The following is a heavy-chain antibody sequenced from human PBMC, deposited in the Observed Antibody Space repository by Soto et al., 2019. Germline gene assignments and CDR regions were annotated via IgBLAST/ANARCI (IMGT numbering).Heavy chain of an antibody. CDR2: ISYDGSNK. CDR3: AKGAGDFDY. Sequence: QVQLVESGGGVVQPGRSVRLSCAASGFTFSSYGMHWVRQAPGKGLEWVAVISYDGSNKYYADSVKGRFTISRDNSKNTLYLQMNSLRAEDTAVYYCAKGAGDFDYWGQGTLVTVSS. CDR1: GFTFSSYG. J-gene: IGHJ4*02. V-gene: IGHV3-30*18.